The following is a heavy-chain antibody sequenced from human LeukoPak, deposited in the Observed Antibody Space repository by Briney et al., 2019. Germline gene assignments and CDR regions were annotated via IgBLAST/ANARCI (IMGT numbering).Heavy chain of an antibody. D-gene: IGHD2-2*02. Sequence: GASVKVSCKASGYTFTSYAMNWVRQAPGQGREWVGWINTNTGNPTYAQGFTGRFVFSLATSVSTAYLQISRLKAEDTAVYYCARVGLNQLLYGFDYWGQGTLVTVSS. CDR1: GYTFTSYA. CDR2: INTNTGNP. CDR3: ARVGLNQLLYGFDY. V-gene: IGHV7-4-1*02. J-gene: IGHJ4*02.